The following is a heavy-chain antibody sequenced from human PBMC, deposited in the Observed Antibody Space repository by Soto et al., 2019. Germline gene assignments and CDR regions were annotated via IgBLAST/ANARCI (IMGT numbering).Heavy chain of an antibody. CDR1: GGTFSSYA. J-gene: IGHJ6*02. CDR3: ARGRLVITSRYCSGGSCYPSPPYDSYGMDV. CDR2: IIPIFGTA. V-gene: IGHV1-69*01. D-gene: IGHD2-15*01. Sequence: QVQLVQSGAEVKKPGSSVKVSCKASGGTFSSYAISWVRQAPGQGLEWMGGIIPIFGTANDAQKFQGRVTITADESTSTAYMELSSLRSEDTAVYYCARGRLVITSRYCSGGSCYPSPPYDSYGMDVWGQGTTVTVSS.